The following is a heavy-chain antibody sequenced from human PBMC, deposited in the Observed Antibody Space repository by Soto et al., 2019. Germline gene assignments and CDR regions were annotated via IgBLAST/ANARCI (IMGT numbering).Heavy chain of an antibody. CDR2: ISYDGSNK. CDR1: GFTFSSYA. J-gene: IGHJ6*02. Sequence: QVQLVESGGGVVQPGRSLRLSCAASGFTFSSYAMHWVRQAPGKGLEWVAVISYDGSNKYYADSVKGRFTISRDNSKKTLYLQMNSLRGEETAVYYCARDSHNHDSSGWHGYYYYGMDVWGQGTTVTVSS. D-gene: IGHD6-19*01. CDR3: ARDSHNHDSSGWHGYYYYGMDV. V-gene: IGHV3-30-3*01.